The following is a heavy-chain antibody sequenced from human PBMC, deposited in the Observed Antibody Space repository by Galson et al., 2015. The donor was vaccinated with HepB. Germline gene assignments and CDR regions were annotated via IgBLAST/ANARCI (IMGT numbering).Heavy chain of an antibody. J-gene: IGHJ4*02. V-gene: IGHV3-66*02. Sequence: SLRLSCAVSGFTVYNNYMSWVRQAPGKGLEWVSLIYSGGSTHYADSVKGRFTTSRDKSKNTLYLEMNSLKPEDTAVYYCARDPPGVAAAGSGYWGQGTLVTVSS. CDR1: GFTVYNNY. CDR2: IYSGGST. CDR3: ARDPPGVAAAGSGY. D-gene: IGHD6-13*01.